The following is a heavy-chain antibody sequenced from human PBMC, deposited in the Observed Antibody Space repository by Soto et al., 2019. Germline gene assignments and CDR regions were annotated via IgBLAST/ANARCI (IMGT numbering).Heavy chain of an antibody. V-gene: IGHV3-30-3*01. D-gene: IGHD2-15*01. Sequence: PGGSLRLSCVASAFNFKNHAMHWVRQAPGKGLEWVAVISYDGSNEYYADSMKGRFTISRDNSKNTLFLQMTSLTSDDTAVYFCASEDCSGGRCYSSWALLLFDSWGQGTRVTVSS. J-gene: IGHJ4*02. CDR3: ASEDCSGGRCYSSWALLLFDS. CDR1: AFNFKNHA. CDR2: ISYDGSNE.